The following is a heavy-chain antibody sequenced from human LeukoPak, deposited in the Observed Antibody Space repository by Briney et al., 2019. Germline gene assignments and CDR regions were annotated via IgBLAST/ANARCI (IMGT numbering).Heavy chain of an antibody. Sequence: PSETLSLTCSVSGVPISTCYWSWLRQSPGKGLEWIAYVYYNGDIMYNPSLTSRVTISLDTSKNQVSLSVTSVTAADTAVYFCARDSGPARDILTGYYGYYFYYGMDVWGQGTTVTVSS. CDR1: GVPISTCY. D-gene: IGHD3-9*01. J-gene: IGHJ6*02. V-gene: IGHV4-59*01. CDR3: ARDSGPARDILTGYYGYYFYYGMDV. CDR2: VYYNGDI.